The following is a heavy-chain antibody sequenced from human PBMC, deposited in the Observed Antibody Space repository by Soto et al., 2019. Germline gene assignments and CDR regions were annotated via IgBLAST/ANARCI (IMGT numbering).Heavy chain of an antibody. CDR2: ISWNSGSI. Sequence: GGSLRLSCAASGFTFDDYAMHWVRQALGKGLEWVSGISWNSGSIGYADSVKGRFTISRDNAKNSLYLQMNSLRAEDTALYYCAKDSPPVDFWSGYYTGTHAFDIWGQGTMVTVSS. V-gene: IGHV3-9*01. CDR3: AKDSPPVDFWSGYYTGTHAFDI. CDR1: GFTFDDYA. D-gene: IGHD3-3*01. J-gene: IGHJ3*02.